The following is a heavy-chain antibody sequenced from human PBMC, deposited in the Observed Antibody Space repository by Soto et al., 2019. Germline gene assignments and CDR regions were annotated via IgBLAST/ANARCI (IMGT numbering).Heavy chain of an antibody. CDR3: ARAYEGDYFDY. CDR1: GFTFSRYA. CDR2: ISDDGSNK. J-gene: IGHJ4*02. V-gene: IGHV3-30-3*01. D-gene: IGHD3-16*01. Sequence: QVQLVESGGGVVQPGRSLRLSCAASGFTFSRYAMHWVRQAPGKGLEWVAGISDDGSNKYYADSVKGRFTISRDNSNNTLYLQMNSLRAEDTAVYYGARAYEGDYFDYWGQGTLVTVSS.